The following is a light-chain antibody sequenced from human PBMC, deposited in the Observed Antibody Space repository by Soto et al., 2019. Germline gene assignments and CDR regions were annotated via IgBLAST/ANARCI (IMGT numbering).Light chain of an antibody. J-gene: IGKJ1*01. V-gene: IGKV3-15*01. CDR2: GAS. CDR1: QSVSSN. CDR3: QPYNNWPPVT. Sequence: EIVMTQSPATLSVSPGERATRSCRASQSVSSNLAWYQQTPGQAPRLLIYGASTRATGIPARFSGSGSGTEFTLTISSLQSEDFAVYYCQPYNNWPPVTFGQGTKV.